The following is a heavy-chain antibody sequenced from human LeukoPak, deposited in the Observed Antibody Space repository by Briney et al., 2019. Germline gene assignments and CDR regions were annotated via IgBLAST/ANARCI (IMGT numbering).Heavy chain of an antibody. CDR3: ARDQIGSW. J-gene: IGHJ4*02. Sequence: KSGGSLRLSCAASGFTFSSYAMSWVRQAPGKGLEWISYISGSSSHINYADSVKGRFTISRDNAKKSVYLQMDSLRAEDTAVYYCARDQIGSWWGQGTLVTVSS. V-gene: IGHV3-21*05. CDR1: GFTFSSYA. D-gene: IGHD6-13*01. CDR2: ISGSSSHI.